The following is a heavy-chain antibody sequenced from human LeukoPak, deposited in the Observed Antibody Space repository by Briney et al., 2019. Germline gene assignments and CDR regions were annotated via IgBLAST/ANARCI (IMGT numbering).Heavy chain of an antibody. D-gene: IGHD2-15*01. CDR2: INPNSGGT. CDR3: ARDRGVDYCSGGSCSHYYYYMDV. Sequence: ASVKVSCKASGYTFTGYYMHWVRQAPGQGLEWMGWINPNSGGTNYSQKFQGRGTMTRDTSISTAYMELSRLRSDDTAVYYCARDRGVDYCSGGSCSHYYYYMDVWGKGTTVTISS. V-gene: IGHV1-2*02. CDR1: GYTFTGYY. J-gene: IGHJ6*03.